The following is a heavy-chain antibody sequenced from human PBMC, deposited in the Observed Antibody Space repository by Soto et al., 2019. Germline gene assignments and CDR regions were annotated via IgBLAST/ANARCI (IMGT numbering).Heavy chain of an antibody. J-gene: IGHJ4*02. CDR2: IKSKTDGGTT. CDR3: NTDDSFTGYTFSGY. CDR1: GFTFSNAW. D-gene: IGHD3-9*01. V-gene: IGHV3-15*01. Sequence: PGGSLRLSCAASGFTFSNAWMSWVRQAPGKGLEWVGRIKSKTDGGTTDYAAPVKGRFTISRDDSKNTLYLQMNSLKTEDTAVYYYNTDDSFTGYTFSGYWRQGTLVTVSS.